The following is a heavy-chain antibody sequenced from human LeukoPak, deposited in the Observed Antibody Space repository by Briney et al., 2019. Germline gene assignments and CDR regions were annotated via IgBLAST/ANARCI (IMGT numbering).Heavy chain of an antibody. CDR1: GFTFSSYS. J-gene: IGHJ4*02. D-gene: IGHD6-19*01. V-gene: IGHV3-21*01. CDR3: ARASIAVAAGLQY. CDR2: ISSTSSYI. Sequence: KPGGSLRLSCAASGFTFSSYSMNWVRQAPGKGLEWVSSISSTSSYIYYADSVKGRFTISRDNAKNSMYLQMNSLRAEDTAVYYCARASIAVAAGLQYWGQGTLVTVSS.